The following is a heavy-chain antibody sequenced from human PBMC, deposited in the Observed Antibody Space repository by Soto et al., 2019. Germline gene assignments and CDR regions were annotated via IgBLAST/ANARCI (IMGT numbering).Heavy chain of an antibody. CDR2: TGISGRTT. D-gene: IGHD1-20*01. J-gene: IGHJ4*02. CDR3: ATVHNTSRSFDY. V-gene: IGHV3-23*01. Sequence: GGSLRLSCAASGFSVNTYAMSWVRQAPGKGLEWVSTTGISGRTTYYADSVKGRFTVSRDDSKNTLDLQMSSLRAEDTAVYYCATVHNTSRSFDYWGQGTLVTVSS. CDR1: GFSVNTYA.